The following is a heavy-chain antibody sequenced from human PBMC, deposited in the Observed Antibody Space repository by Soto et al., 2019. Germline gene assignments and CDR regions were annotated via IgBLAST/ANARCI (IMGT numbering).Heavy chain of an antibody. Sequence: ASVEDSCKVSGYTLTELSMHWVRQAPGKGLEWMGGFDPEDGETIYAQKFQGRVTMTEDTSTDTAYMELSSLRSEDTAVYYCATDFRCSSTSCYTVPWGQGTLVTVSS. CDR3: ATDFRCSSTSCYTVP. D-gene: IGHD2-2*02. CDR2: FDPEDGET. V-gene: IGHV1-24*01. J-gene: IGHJ5*02. CDR1: GYTLTELS.